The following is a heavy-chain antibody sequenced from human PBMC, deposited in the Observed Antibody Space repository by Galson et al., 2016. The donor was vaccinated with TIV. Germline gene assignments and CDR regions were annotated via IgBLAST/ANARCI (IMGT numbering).Heavy chain of an antibody. J-gene: IGHJ6*02. CDR1: GDTFSSYV. Sequence: SVKVSCKASGDTFSSYVFNWVRLAPGQGLEWMGGIIPLFRTTNYAQKFQGRVTITADESTNTADMELNSLRSGDTAVYYCARDRNTAFGTDHHYYGMDVWGQGTTVTVS. D-gene: IGHD5-18*01. V-gene: IGHV1-69*13. CDR3: ARDRNTAFGTDHHYYGMDV. CDR2: IIPLFRTT.